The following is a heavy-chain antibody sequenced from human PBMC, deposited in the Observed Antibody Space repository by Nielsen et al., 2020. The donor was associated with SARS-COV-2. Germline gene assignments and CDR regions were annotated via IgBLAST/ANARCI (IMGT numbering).Heavy chain of an antibody. D-gene: IGHD1-26*01. CDR1: GFTFSTFG. J-gene: IGHJ4*02. CDR3: VRDLRGREFDY. Sequence: GGSLRLSCAASGFTFSTFGMHWVRQATGKGLEWVAVIWFDGSSEDYADSVKGRFTISRDNSKNTLFLQMNSLRAEDTAVYYCVRDLRGREFDYWGQGTPVIVSP. CDR2: IWFDGSSE. V-gene: IGHV3-33*01.